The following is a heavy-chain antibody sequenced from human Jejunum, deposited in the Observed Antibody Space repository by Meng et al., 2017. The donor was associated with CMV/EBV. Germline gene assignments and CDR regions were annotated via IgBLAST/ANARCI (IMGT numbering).Heavy chain of an antibody. CDR3: ARGPGASTREGFDH. D-gene: IGHD1-26*01. V-gene: IGHV4-4*07. CDR2: FYSSDTY. CDR1: GGSINNYY. J-gene: IGHJ4*02. Sequence: QWQLQESGPGLVKPSETLSLTCTVSGGSINNYYWSWIRQSAGEGLEWIGRFYSSDTYNYHPSLNSRVTMSLDTSKKQFSLILSSVTAADTARYYCARGPGASTREGFDHWGLGTLVTVSS.